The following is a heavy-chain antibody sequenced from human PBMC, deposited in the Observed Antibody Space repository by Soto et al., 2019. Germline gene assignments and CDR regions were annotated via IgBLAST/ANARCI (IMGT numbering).Heavy chain of an antibody. V-gene: IGHV4-59*08. J-gene: IGHJ3*02. CDR2: IYYSRST. Sequence: TSETLSLTCTVSGGSISSYYWSWIRQPPGKRLKWNRYIYYSRSTNYNPSLKSRVTISVDTSKNQFSLKLSSVTAADTAVFYCASLVVVAATRSSAFDIWGQGTMVTVSS. D-gene: IGHD2-15*01. CDR3: ASLVVVAATRSSAFDI. CDR1: GGSISSYY.